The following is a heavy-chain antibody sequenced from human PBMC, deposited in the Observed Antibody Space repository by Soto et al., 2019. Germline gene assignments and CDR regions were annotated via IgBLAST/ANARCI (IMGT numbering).Heavy chain of an antibody. CDR2: INHSGST. J-gene: IGHJ4*02. Sequence: PSETLSLTCAVYGGSFSGYYWTWIRQPPGTGLEWIGEINHSGSTNYNPSLKSRVTISVDTSKYQFSLKLTSVTAADTAVYYCARDKITGLFDYWGQGTPVTVSS. CDR3: ARDKITGLFDY. V-gene: IGHV4-34*01. D-gene: IGHD2-8*02. CDR1: GGSFSGYY.